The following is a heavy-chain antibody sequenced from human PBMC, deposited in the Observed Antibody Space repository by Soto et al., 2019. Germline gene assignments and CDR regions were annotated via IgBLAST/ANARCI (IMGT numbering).Heavy chain of an antibody. V-gene: IGHV3-21*01. J-gene: IGHJ6*02. CDR1: GFTFSSYS. CDR3: ARDYAAAAGVYYYGMDV. CDR2: ISSSSSYI. Sequence: EVQLVESGGGLVKPGGSLRLSCAASGFTFSSYSMNWVRQAPGKGLEWVSSISSSSSYIYYADSVKGRFTISRDNAKNSLYLQMNSLRAEDTSVYYCARDYAAAAGVYYYGMDVWGQGTTVTVSS. D-gene: IGHD6-13*01.